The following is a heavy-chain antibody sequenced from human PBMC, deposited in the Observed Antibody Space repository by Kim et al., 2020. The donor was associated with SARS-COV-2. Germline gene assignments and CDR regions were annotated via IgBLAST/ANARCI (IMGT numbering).Heavy chain of an antibody. CDR3: ARAPLDIVATILFY. D-gene: IGHD5-12*01. J-gene: IGHJ4*02. V-gene: IGHV1-2*02. Sequence: AQKFQGRVTMTRDTSISTAYMELSRLRSDDTAVYYCARAPLDIVATILFYWGQGTLVTVSS.